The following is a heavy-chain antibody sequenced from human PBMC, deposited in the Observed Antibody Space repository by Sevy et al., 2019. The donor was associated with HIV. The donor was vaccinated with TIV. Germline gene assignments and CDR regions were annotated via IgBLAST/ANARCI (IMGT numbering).Heavy chain of an antibody. CDR3: ARSLGDYYDSSGYGYYYYYYGMDV. CDR2: IDPSGST. J-gene: IGHJ6*02. CDR1: GYTFTTYY. Sequence: ASVKVSCKASGYTFTTYYIHWVRQAPGQGLEWMGLIDPSGSTRYAQKFQGRVSMTGDTSTTTLYMELSSLTSEDTAVYYCARSLGDYYDSSGYGYYYYYYGMDVWGQGTTVTVSS. D-gene: IGHD3-22*01. V-gene: IGHV1-46*01.